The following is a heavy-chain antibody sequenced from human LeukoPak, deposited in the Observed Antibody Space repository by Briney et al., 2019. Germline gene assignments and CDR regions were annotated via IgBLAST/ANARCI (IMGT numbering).Heavy chain of an antibody. J-gene: IGHJ4*02. Sequence: SQTLSLTCTVSGGSISSGDYYWSWIRQPPGKGLEWIGYIYYSGSTYYNPSLKSRVTISVDTSKNQFSLKQSSVTAADTAVYYCAGYDSSGYLDYWGQGTLVTVSS. CDR3: AGYDSSGYLDY. D-gene: IGHD3-22*01. CDR1: GGSISSGDYY. CDR2: IYYSGST. V-gene: IGHV4-30-4*08.